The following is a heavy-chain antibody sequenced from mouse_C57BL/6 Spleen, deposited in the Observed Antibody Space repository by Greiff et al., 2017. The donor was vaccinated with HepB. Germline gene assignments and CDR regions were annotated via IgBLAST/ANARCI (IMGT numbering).Heavy chain of an antibody. CDR1: GYTFTSYW. D-gene: IGHD1-1*01. Sequence: VKLQQPGAELVKPGASVKMSCKASGYTFTSYWITWVKQRPGQGLEWIGDIYPGSGSTNYNEKFKSKATLTVDTSSSTAYMQLSSLTSEDSAVYYCARSLRWYFDVWGTGTTVTVSS. V-gene: IGHV1-55*01. CDR3: ARSLRWYFDV. CDR2: IYPGSGST. J-gene: IGHJ1*03.